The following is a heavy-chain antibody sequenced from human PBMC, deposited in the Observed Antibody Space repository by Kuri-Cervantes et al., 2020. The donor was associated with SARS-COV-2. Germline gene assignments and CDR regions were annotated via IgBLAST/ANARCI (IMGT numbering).Heavy chain of an antibody. J-gene: IGHJ4*02. CDR3: AREFTGITIFGVVNRYFDY. Sequence: SETLSLTCTVSGGSISSGSYYWSWIRQPAGKGLEWIGRIYTSGSTNYNPSLKSRVTISVDTSKNQFSLKLSSVTAADTAVYYCAREFTGITIFGVVNRYFDYWGQGTLVTVSS. D-gene: IGHD3-3*01. CDR2: IYTSGST. V-gene: IGHV4-61*02. CDR1: GGSISSGSYY.